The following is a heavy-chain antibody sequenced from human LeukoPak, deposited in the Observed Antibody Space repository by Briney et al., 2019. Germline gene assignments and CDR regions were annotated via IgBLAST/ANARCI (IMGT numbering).Heavy chain of an antibody. Sequence: GGSLRLSCAASGFTFSSYSMHWVPQAPGKGLEWVALISYDGSNKYYADSVKGRFTISRDNSKNTLYLEMNSLRAEDTALYYCARDSPTTYSSSWYRGWFDYWGQGTLVTVSS. D-gene: IGHD6-13*01. CDR2: ISYDGSNK. V-gene: IGHV3-30*04. J-gene: IGHJ4*02. CDR3: ARDSPTTYSSSWYRGWFDY. CDR1: GFTFSSYS.